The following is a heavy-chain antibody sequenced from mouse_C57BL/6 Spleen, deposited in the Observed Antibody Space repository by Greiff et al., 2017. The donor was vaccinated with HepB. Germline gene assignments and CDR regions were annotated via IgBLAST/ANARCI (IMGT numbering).Heavy chain of an antibody. J-gene: IGHJ3*01. V-gene: IGHV1-50*01. CDR1: GYTFTSYW. CDR3: AREGTRYGSSPFAY. D-gene: IGHD1-1*01. Sequence: QVQLQQPGAELVKPGASVKLSCKASGYTFTSYWMQWVKQRPGQGLEWIGEIDPSDSYTNYNQKFKGKATLTVDTSSSTAYMQLSSLTSEDSAVYYCAREGTRYGSSPFAYWGQGTLVTVSA. CDR2: IDPSDSYT.